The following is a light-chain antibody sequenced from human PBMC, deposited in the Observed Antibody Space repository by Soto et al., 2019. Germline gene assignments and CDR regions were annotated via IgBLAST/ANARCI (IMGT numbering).Light chain of an antibody. CDR3: SSYTSSSTRV. V-gene: IGLV2-14*01. CDR2: EVS. CDR1: RRDDGGYNY. J-gene: IGLJ1*01. Sequence: QSAMTKPASVSGSPGPSITISCTGTRRDDGGYNYVSWYQQHPGKAPKLMSYEVSNRPSGVSNRFSGSKSGNTASLTISGLQAEDEADYCCSSYTSSSTRVFGTGTQVTVL.